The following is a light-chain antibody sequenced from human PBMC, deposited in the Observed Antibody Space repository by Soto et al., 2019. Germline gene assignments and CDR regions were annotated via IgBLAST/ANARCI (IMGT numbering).Light chain of an antibody. CDR3: QQYASSPLT. V-gene: IGKV3-20*01. J-gene: IGKJ4*01. CDR2: DAS. Sequence: EIVLTQSPGTLSVSPGERATLSCRASQSVGRNYLALYQQKPGQAPRLLIYDASSRATGIPDRFSGSGSGTDFTLTISRLEPEDFAVYYCQQYASSPLTFGVGTKVETK. CDR1: QSVGRNY.